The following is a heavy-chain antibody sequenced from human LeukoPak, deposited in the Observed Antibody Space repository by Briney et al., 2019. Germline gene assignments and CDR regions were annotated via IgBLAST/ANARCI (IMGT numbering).Heavy chain of an antibody. CDR1: GNSFTMYY. D-gene: IGHD2-2*01. V-gene: IGHV1-46*01. CDR2: INPSDGAT. Sequence: ASVKVSCKASGNSFTMYYIHWVRQAPGQGLEWMGMINPSDGATTYALRFQGRVTMTRDMSTTTVYVDLSSLRSEDTAVYYCARGPIRYCSSTSCYHAGIYYYYYMDVWGKGTTVTVSS. CDR3: ARGPIRYCSSTSCYHAGIYYYYYMDV. J-gene: IGHJ6*03.